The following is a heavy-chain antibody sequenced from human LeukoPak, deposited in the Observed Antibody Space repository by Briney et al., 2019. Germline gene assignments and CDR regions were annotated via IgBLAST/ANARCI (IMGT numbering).Heavy chain of an antibody. V-gene: IGHV4-30-4*01. Sequence: SQTLSLTCTVSGGSISSGDYYWSWIRQPPGKGLKWIGYIYYSGSTYYNPSLKSRVTISVDTSKNQFSLKLSSVTAADTAVYYCARDLGEQTNWFDPWGQGTLVTVSS. CDR3: ARDLGEQTNWFDP. CDR1: GGSISSGDYY. D-gene: IGHD3-10*01. CDR2: IYYSGST. J-gene: IGHJ5*02.